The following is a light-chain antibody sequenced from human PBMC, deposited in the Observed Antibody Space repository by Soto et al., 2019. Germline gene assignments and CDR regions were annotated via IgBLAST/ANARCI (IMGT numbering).Light chain of an antibody. Sequence: LQMTQSTSTLSASVPDRVTITCLASQSISSCLAWYQQKPGKAPSLLIYDVSRLESGVPSGFSGSGSGTEFALTISSLQPDNFATYYCQHYFSYSEAFGQGTKVDIK. CDR2: DVS. V-gene: IGKV1-5*01. CDR3: QHYFSYSEA. CDR1: QSISSC. J-gene: IGKJ1*01.